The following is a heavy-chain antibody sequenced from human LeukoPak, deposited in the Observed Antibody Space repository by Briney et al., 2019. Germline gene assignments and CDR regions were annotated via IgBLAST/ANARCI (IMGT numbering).Heavy chain of an antibody. CDR1: GFTFSSYW. V-gene: IGHV3-7*01. CDR3: ARVSYYYDSSGAHHFDY. CDR2: IKQDGSEK. J-gene: IGHJ4*02. Sequence: GGSLRLSCAASGFTFSSYWMSWVRQAPGKGLEWVANIKQDGSEKYYVDSVKGRFTISRDNAKNSLYLQMNSLRAEDTAVYYCARVSYYYDSSGAHHFDYWGQGTLVTVSS. D-gene: IGHD3-22*01.